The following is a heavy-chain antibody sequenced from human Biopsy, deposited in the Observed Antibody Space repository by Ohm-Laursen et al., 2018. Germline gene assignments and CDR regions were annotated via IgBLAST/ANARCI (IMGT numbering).Heavy chain of an antibody. CDR1: GFSVSSSD. CDR3: ARDSSRKAREGGMDV. CDR2: ISETSSDI. J-gene: IGHJ6*02. D-gene: IGHD6-6*01. V-gene: IGHV3-21*01. Sequence: SLRLSCTASGFSVSSSDMNWVRQAPGKGLEWISYISETSSDIYDADSVRGRFTVARDNAKYSLYLQLNSLRVEDTAVYYCARDSSRKAREGGMDVWGQGTTVTVSS.